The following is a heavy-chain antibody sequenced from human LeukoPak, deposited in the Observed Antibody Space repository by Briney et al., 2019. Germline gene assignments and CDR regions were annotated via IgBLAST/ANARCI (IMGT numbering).Heavy chain of an antibody. Sequence: GGSLRLSCAASGFTFSSYEMNWVRQAPGKGLEWVSFISSSGTTIYSADSMKGRFTISRDNAKNSLYLQMNGLRAEDTAVYYCARDLSGSQIFDFWGQGTLVTVSS. J-gene: IGHJ4*02. D-gene: IGHD1-26*01. CDR1: GFTFSSYE. V-gene: IGHV3-48*03. CDR3: ARDLSGSQIFDF. CDR2: ISSSGTTI.